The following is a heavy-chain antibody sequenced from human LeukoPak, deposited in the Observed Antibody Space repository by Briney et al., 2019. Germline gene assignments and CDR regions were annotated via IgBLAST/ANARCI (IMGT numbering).Heavy chain of an antibody. Sequence: PSETLSLTCTVSGGSISSGDYYWSWIRQPPGKGLEWIGYIYYSGSTNYNPSLKSRVTISVDTSKNQFSLKLSSVTAADTAVYYCASGRSGSRADPFDYWGQGTLVTVSS. J-gene: IGHJ4*02. CDR1: GGSISSGDYY. D-gene: IGHD3-10*01. V-gene: IGHV4-61*08. CDR3: ASGRSGSRADPFDY. CDR2: IYYSGST.